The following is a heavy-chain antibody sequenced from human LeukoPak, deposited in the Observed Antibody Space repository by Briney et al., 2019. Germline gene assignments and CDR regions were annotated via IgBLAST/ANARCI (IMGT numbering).Heavy chain of an antibody. CDR2: IYYSGST. CDR3: ARASCSSGGSCYSYEVDY. Sequence: SQTLSLTCTVSGGSISSGGYYWSWIRQHPGKGLEWIGYIYYSGSTYYNPSLKSRVTISVDTSKNQFSLKLSSVTAADPAVYYCARASCSSGGSCYSYEVDYWGQGTLVTVSS. V-gene: IGHV4-31*03. CDR1: GGSISSGGYY. J-gene: IGHJ4*02. D-gene: IGHD2-15*01.